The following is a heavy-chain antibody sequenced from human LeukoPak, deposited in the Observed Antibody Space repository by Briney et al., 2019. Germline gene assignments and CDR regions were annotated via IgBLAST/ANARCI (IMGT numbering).Heavy chain of an antibody. J-gene: IGHJ4*02. CDR2: IYYSGST. Sequence: SETLSLTCSVSGGSISSYYWSWIRQPPGKGLEWIGYIYYSGSTNYNPSPKSRVTISVDTSKNQFSLKLSSVTAADTAVYYCAATSGYDFYYFDYWGQGTLVTVSS. D-gene: IGHD5-12*01. CDR3: AATSGYDFYYFDY. V-gene: IGHV4-59*01. CDR1: GGSISSYY.